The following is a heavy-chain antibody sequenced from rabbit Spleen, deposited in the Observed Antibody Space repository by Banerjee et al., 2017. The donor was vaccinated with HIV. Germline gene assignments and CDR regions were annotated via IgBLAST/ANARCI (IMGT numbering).Heavy chain of an antibody. CDR3: ARGSATMTMVITGYYFNL. Sequence: QEQLEESGGGLVKPEGSLTLTCKASGVSLNDKDVMCWVRQAPGKGLEWIACINIVTGKSVYASWAKGRFTMSRTSSTTVTLQMTSLTAADTATYFCARGSATMTMVITGYYFNLWGPGTLVTVS. CDR1: GVSLNDKDV. J-gene: IGHJ4*01. CDR2: INIVTGKS. D-gene: IGHD2-1*01. V-gene: IGHV1S45*01.